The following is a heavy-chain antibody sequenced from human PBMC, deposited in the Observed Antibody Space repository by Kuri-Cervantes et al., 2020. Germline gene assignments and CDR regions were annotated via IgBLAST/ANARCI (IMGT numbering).Heavy chain of an antibody. CDR2: MNPNSGNT. D-gene: IGHD2/OR15-2a*01. V-gene: IGHV1-8*01. Sequence: ASVKVSCKASGYTFTSYDINWVRQATGQGPEWMGWMNPNSGNTGYAQKFQGRVTMTRNTSISTAYMELSSLRSEDTAVYYCARGRRIWSRKHYYYYMDVWGKGTTVTVSS. CDR1: GYTFTSYD. J-gene: IGHJ6*03. CDR3: ARGRRIWSRKHYYYYMDV.